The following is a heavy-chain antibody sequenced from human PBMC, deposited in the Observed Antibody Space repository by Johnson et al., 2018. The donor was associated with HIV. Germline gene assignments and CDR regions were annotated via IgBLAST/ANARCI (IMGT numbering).Heavy chain of an antibody. J-gene: IGHJ3*02. CDR1: GFTFSDYY. V-gene: IGHV3-11*04. Sequence: QVQLVESGGGLVQPGGSLRLSCAASGFTFSDYYMSWIRQAPGKGLEWVSTITRSGGSTYYADSVKGRFTLSRGNAKKSLYLQMNSLRAEDTAVYYCAREEGNDILTRGDAFDIWGQGTMVTVSS. CDR3: AREEGNDILTRGDAFDI. CDR2: ITRSGGST. D-gene: IGHD3-9*01.